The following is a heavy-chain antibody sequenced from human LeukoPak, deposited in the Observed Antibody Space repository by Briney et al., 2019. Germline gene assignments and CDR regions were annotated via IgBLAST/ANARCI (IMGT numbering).Heavy chain of an antibody. Sequence: PGGSLRLSCAASGFTFSSYAMSWVRQAPGKGLEWVAVIWYDGSKKYHADSVKGRFTISRDNSKNTLYLQMNSLRAEDTAVYYCARDLLGYSYDAYYFDFWGQGTLVTVSS. CDR1: GFTFSSYA. CDR3: ARDLLGYSYDAYYFDF. V-gene: IGHV3-33*08. D-gene: IGHD5-18*01. CDR2: IWYDGSKK. J-gene: IGHJ4*02.